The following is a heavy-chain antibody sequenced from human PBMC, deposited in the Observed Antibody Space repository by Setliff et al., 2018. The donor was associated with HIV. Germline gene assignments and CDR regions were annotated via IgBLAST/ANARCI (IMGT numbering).Heavy chain of an antibody. CDR1: GFTFSSYS. CDR2: IDSSGGIK. Sequence: GGSLRLSCAASGFTFSSYSMSWVRQAPGKGLEWVSYIDSSGGIKSYADSVKGRFTVSRDNAENSLFLQMNSLRVEDTALYYCAREQGRRVEYWGQGTQVTVSS. J-gene: IGHJ4*02. CDR3: AREQGRRVEY. V-gene: IGHV3-48*04.